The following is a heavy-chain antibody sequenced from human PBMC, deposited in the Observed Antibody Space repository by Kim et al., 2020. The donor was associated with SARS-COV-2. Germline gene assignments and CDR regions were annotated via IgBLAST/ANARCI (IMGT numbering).Heavy chain of an antibody. D-gene: IGHD3-10*01. V-gene: IGHV4-34*01. J-gene: IGHJ4*02. Sequence: PSLKSRVTISVDTSKNQFSLKLSSVTAADTAVYYCARGLLWFGEYAAFDYWGQGTLVTVSS. CDR3: ARGLLWFGEYAAFDY.